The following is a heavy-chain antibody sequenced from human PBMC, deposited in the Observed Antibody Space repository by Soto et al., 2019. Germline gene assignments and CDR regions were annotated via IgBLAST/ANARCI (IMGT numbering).Heavy chain of an antibody. Sequence: PSETLSLTCAVSGGSISSSTWWSWVRQPPGKGLEWIGEIYQNGGTNYSPSLRSRATLSVDKSKNQFSLRLNSVTAADTAVYYCASPWXSFLTGRADALDIWGQGTMVTVSS. D-gene: IGHD3-9*01. CDR3: ASPWXSFLTGRADALDI. CDR2: IYQNGGT. CDR1: GGSISSSTW. V-gene: IGHV4-4*02. J-gene: IGHJ3*02.